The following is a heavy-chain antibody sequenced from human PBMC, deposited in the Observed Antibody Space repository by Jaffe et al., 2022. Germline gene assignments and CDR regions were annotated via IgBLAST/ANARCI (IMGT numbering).Heavy chain of an antibody. Sequence: EVQLVESGGVVVQPGGSLRLSCAASGFTFDDYTMHWVRQAPGKGLEWVSLISWDGGSTYYADSVKGRFTISRDNSKNSLYLQMNSLRTEDTALYYCAKDANYCSGGSCYVPPSFDIWGQGTMVTVSS. CDR3: AKDANYCSGGSCYVPPSFDI. V-gene: IGHV3-43*01. J-gene: IGHJ3*02. CDR2: ISWDGGST. CDR1: GFTFDDYT. D-gene: IGHD2-15*01.